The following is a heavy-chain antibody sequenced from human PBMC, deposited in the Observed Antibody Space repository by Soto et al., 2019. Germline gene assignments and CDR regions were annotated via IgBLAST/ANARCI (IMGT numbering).Heavy chain of an antibody. CDR1: GFSFSSYA. D-gene: IGHD3-10*01. J-gene: IGHJ4*02. V-gene: IGHV3-23*01. CDR2: ISGSGANT. Sequence: EVQLLESGGGLVQPGGSLRLSCAASGFSFSSYAMSWVRQAPGKGLEWVSSISGSGANTYYVDSVKGRFTVSRDNYKNTMYLQMSSLRGEDTAVYKCAKDEDYHGSASYFPFDGWGLGTRVTVSS. CDR3: AKDEDYHGSASYFPFDG.